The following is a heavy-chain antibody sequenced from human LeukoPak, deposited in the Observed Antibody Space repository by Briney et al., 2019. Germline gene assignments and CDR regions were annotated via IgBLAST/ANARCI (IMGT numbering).Heavy chain of an antibody. V-gene: IGHV3-7*05. J-gene: IGHJ4*02. Sequence: PGGSLRLSCAVSGFTFTNAWMSWVRQAPGKGLEWVANINQVGSEKYYADSVRGRFTISRDNSKNSLYLQMNSLRAEDTAVYFCARDHSEPGVFFDSWGQGTPVTVSS. D-gene: IGHD1-14*01. CDR1: GFTFTNAW. CDR2: INQVGSEK. CDR3: ARDHSEPGVFFDS.